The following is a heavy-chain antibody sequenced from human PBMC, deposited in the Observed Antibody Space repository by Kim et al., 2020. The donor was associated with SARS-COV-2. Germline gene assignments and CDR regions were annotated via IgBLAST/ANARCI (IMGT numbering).Heavy chain of an antibody. Sequence: SETLSLTCAVYGGSFSGYYWSWIRQPPGKGLEWIGEINHSGSTNYNPSLKSRVTISVDTSKNQFSLKLSSVTAADTAVYYCASGVQWLVYWGQGTLVTVS. D-gene: IGHD6-19*01. CDR2: INHSGST. J-gene: IGHJ4*02. V-gene: IGHV4-34*01. CDR1: GGSFSGYY. CDR3: ASGVQWLVY.